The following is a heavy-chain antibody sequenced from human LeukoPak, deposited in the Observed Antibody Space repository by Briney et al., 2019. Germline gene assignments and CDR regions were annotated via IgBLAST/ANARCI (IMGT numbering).Heavy chain of an antibody. V-gene: IGHV3-23*01. Sequence: PVGSLRLSCAASGFTFSSYAMSWVRQAPGKGLEWVSAISGSGGSTYYADSVKGRFTISRDNSKNTLYLQMNSLRAEDTAVYYCAKQNDYSNYGYYYYGMDVWGQGTTVTVSS. D-gene: IGHD4-11*01. CDR3: AKQNDYSNYGYYYYGMDV. CDR2: ISGSGGST. J-gene: IGHJ6*02. CDR1: GFTFSSYA.